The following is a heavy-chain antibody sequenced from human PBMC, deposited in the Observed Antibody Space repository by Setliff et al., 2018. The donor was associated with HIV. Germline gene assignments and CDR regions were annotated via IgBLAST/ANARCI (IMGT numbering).Heavy chain of an antibody. CDR2: IYYSGST. Sequence: SETLSLTCTVSGGSISSYYWSWIRQPPGKGLEWIGYIYYSGSTNYNPSLKSRVTISLDTSKNQISLRLNSVTAADTAVYYCTRGYDSSGYAFDSWGQGTLVTVSS. CDR3: TRGYDSSGYAFDS. J-gene: IGHJ4*02. D-gene: IGHD3-22*01. V-gene: IGHV4-59*08. CDR1: GGSISSYY.